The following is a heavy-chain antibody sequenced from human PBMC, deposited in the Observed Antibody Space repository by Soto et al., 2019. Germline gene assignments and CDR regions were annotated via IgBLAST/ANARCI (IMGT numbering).Heavy chain of an antibody. J-gene: IGHJ4*02. CDR2: IYYSGST. Sequence: SETLSLTCTVSGGSISSYYWSWIRQPPGKGLEWIGYIYYSGSTNYNPSLKSRVTISVDTSKNQFSLKLSSVTAADTAVYYCARHRTHVDTAMVLDYWGQGTQVTVSS. D-gene: IGHD5-18*01. V-gene: IGHV4-59*08. CDR3: ARHRTHVDTAMVLDY. CDR1: GGSISSYY.